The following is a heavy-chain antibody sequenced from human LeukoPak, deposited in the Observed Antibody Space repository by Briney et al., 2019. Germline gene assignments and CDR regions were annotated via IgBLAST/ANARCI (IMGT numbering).Heavy chain of an antibody. CDR2: ISSSSSYI. CDR1: GFTFSSYS. Sequence: GGSLRVSCAASGFTFSSYSMNWVRQAPGKGLEWVSSISSSSSYIYYADSVKGRFTISRDNAKNSLYLQMNSLRAEDTAVYYCARDGRVCRGEYCSSRGSWFDPWGQGTLVTVSS. CDR3: ARDGRVCRGEYCSSRGSWFDP. J-gene: IGHJ5*02. V-gene: IGHV3-21*01. D-gene: IGHD2-2*01.